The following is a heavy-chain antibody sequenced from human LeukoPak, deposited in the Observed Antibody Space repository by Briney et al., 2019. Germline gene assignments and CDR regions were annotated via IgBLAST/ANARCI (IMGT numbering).Heavy chain of an antibody. D-gene: IGHD2-8*02. CDR1: GDSISSRNW. CDR2: ISHGGIT. V-gene: IGHV4-4*02. CDR3: ARSAGWWSLDY. Sequence: SETLSLTCAVSGDSISSRNWWNWVRQSPGKGQDWVGEISHGGITKYNPSLKNRVTISKDNSRNEFSLKLNSVTAADTAVYFCARSAGWWSLDYWGQGALVTVSA. J-gene: IGHJ4*02.